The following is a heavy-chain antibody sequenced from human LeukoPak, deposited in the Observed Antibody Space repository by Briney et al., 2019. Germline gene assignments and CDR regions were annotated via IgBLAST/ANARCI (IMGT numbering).Heavy chain of an antibody. CDR3: ARDSEERSGTPYGDYGRNYYYGMDV. CDR1: GGSISSGDYY. V-gene: IGHV4-30-4*01. D-gene: IGHD4-17*01. J-gene: IGHJ6*02. CDR2: IYYSGST. Sequence: PSQTLSLTCTVSGGSISSGDYYWNWIRQPPGKGLEWIGYIYYSGSTYYNPSLKSRVTISVDTSKNQFSLKLSSVTAADTAVYYCARDSEERSGTPYGDYGRNYYYGMDVWGQGTTVTVSS.